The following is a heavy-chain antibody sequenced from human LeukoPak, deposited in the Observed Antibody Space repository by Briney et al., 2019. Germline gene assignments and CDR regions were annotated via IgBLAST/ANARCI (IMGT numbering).Heavy chain of an antibody. D-gene: IGHD3-3*01. CDR3: AREGWATIFGVVITGSAFDI. Sequence: ASVKVSCKAAGYTFTSYGISWVRHAPGQGLEWMGWISAYNGNRNYAQKLQVRVTMTTDTSTSTAYMELRSLRSDDTAVYYCAREGWATIFGVVITGSAFDIWGQGTMVTVSS. CDR2: ISAYNGNR. V-gene: IGHV1-18*01. CDR1: GYTFTSYG. J-gene: IGHJ3*02.